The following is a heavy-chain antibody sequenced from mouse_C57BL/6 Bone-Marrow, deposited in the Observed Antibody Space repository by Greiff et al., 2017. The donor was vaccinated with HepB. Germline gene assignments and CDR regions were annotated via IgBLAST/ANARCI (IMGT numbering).Heavy chain of an antibody. CDR1: GYTFTDYE. D-gene: IGHD1-1*01. Sequence: QVQLQQSGAELVRPGASVTLSCKASGYTFTDYEMHWVKQTPVHGLEWIGAIDPETGGTAYNQKFKGKAILTADKSSSTAYMELRSLTSEDSAVYYCTKNDYGIASYYFDYWGQGTTLTVSS. CDR2: IDPETGGT. CDR3: TKNDYGIASYYFDY. J-gene: IGHJ2*01. V-gene: IGHV1-15*01.